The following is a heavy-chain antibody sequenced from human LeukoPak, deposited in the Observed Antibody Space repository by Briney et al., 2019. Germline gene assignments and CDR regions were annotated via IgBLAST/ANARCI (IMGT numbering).Heavy chain of an antibody. V-gene: IGHV3-15*01. Sequence: GGSLRLSCAASGFTFSNAWMSWVRQAPGKGLEWVGRIKSKTDGGTTDYAAPVKGRFTISRDDSKNTLYLQMNSLKTEDTAVYYCTTLSHIVLVTAILITRDYWGQGTLVTVSS. D-gene: IGHD2-21*02. CDR2: IKSKTDGGTT. CDR1: GFTFSNAW. CDR3: TTLSHIVLVTAILITRDY. J-gene: IGHJ4*02.